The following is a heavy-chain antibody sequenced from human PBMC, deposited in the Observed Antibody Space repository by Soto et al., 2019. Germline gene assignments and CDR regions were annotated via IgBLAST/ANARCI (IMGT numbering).Heavy chain of an antibody. D-gene: IGHD2-2*01. V-gene: IGHV1-18*04. J-gene: IGHJ4*02. CDR2: ISTNNGNT. CDR3: ARGRYCSSISCSLGVEFDS. CDR1: GYTFTDYY. Sequence: ASVKVSCKASGYTFTDYYMHWVRQAPGQGLEWVGWISTNNGNTNYAQKVQGRVTMTTDTSTSTAYMELRSLRSDDTAVYYCARGRYCSSISCSLGVEFDSWGQGTLVTVSS.